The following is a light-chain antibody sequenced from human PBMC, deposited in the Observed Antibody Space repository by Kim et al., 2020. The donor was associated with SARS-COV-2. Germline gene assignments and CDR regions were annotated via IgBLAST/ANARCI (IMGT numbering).Light chain of an antibody. CDR2: TNT. Sequence: VTISCTGGRSNIGAGADGHWYHLLPESAPKLLIYTNTNRPSWVPDRFSASKSDTSASLAISGLQAEDEAHYYCQSYDNTLGGHVVFGGGTQLTVL. CDR3: QSYDNTLGGHVV. J-gene: IGLJ2*01. CDR1: RSNIGAGAD. V-gene: IGLV1-40*01.